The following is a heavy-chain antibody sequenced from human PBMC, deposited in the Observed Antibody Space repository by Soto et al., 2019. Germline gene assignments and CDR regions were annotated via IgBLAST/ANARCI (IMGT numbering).Heavy chain of an antibody. Sequence: SETLSLTCTVSGASISTSIYYWGWIRQPPGKGLEWIGTIYYSGSTYYNPSLKSRVTISVDTSKNQFSLKLRSVTAADTAIYYCARRFEYSTGWYYFDYWVQGTLVTVSS. V-gene: IGHV4-39*01. CDR1: GASISTSIYY. CDR3: ARRFEYSTGWYYFDY. CDR2: IYYSGST. J-gene: IGHJ4*02. D-gene: IGHD6-19*01.